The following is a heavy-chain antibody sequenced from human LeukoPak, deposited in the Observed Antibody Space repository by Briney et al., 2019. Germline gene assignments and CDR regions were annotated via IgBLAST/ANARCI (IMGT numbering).Heavy chain of an antibody. J-gene: IGHJ4*02. Sequence: KPSETLSLTCAVYGGSFSGYYWSWIRQPPGKGLEWIGEINHSGSTNYNPSLKSRVTIPVDTSKNQFSLKLSSVTAADTAVYYCARASSSWSIGYWGQGTLVTVSS. D-gene: IGHD6-13*01. CDR3: ARASSSWSIGY. CDR1: GGSFSGYY. V-gene: IGHV4-34*01. CDR2: INHSGST.